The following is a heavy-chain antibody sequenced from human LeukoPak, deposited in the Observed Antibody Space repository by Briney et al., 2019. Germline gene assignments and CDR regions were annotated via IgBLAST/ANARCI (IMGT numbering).Heavy chain of an antibody. CDR1: GFTFSNHG. V-gene: IGHV3-30*02. CDR3: AKDGAQYFDY. J-gene: IGHJ4*02. D-gene: IGHD1-26*01. CDR2: IRNDGSDK. Sequence: GGSLRLSCAASGFTFSNHGMHWVRLAPGKGLEWVAFIRNDGSDKYYGASVKGRFTISRDNPKNTVYLQMNSLRGEDTAEYYCAKDGAQYFDYWGLGILVTVSS.